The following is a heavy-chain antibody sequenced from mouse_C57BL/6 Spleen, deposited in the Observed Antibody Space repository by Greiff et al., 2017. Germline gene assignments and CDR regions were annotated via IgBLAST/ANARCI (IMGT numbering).Heavy chain of an antibody. J-gene: IGHJ2*01. V-gene: IGHV1-69*01. CDR1: GYTFTSYW. CDR3: AGELIAKPEGYYCDY. CDR2: IDPSDSYT. Sequence: VQLQQPGAELVMPGASVKLSCKASGYTFTSYWMHWVKQRPGQGLEWIGEIDPSDSYTNYNHKFKGKSTLTVDKSSSTAYMQLSSLTSEDSAVYYCAGELIAKPEGYYCDYWGQGTTLTVSS. D-gene: IGHD1-1*01.